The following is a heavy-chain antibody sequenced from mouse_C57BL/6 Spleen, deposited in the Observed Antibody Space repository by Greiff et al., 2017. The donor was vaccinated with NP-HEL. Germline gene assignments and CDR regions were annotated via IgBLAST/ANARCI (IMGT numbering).Heavy chain of an antibody. V-gene: IGHV8-12*01. CDR2: IYWDDDK. D-gene: IGHD3-2*02. J-gene: IGHJ4*01. Sequence: ESGPGILQSSQTLSLTCSFSGFSLSTSGMGVSWIRQPSGKGLEWLAHIYWDDDKRYNPSLKSRLTISKDTSRNQVFLKITSVDTADTATYYCARNQLRPLAMDYWGQGTSVTVSS. CDR3: ARNQLRPLAMDY. CDR1: GFSLSTSGMG.